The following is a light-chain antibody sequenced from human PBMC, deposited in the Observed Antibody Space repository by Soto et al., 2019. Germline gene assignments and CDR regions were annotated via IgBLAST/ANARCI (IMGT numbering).Light chain of an antibody. V-gene: IGKV1-27*01. CDR3: QNYNSAPWA. CDR1: QGISND. CDR2: AAS. J-gene: IGKJ1*01. Sequence: DIQMTQSPSSLSASVGDRVTITCRASQGISNDLAWYQQKPGKVPKLLIYAASTLQSGVPSRFSGRGSGTDFTLPISSLQPEDVATYYCQNYNSAPWAFGQGTKVEIK.